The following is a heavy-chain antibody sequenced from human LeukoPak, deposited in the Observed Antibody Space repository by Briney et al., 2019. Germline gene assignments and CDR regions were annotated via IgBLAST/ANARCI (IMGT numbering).Heavy chain of an antibody. J-gene: IGHJ4*02. D-gene: IGHD3-3*01. CDR2: ISAYNGNT. Sequence: ASVTVSCKASGYTFTSYGISWVRQAPGQGLEWMGWISAYNGNTNYVQKLQGRVTMTTDTSTSTAYMELRSLRSDDTAVYYCARDLGNYDFWSGYYPVYFDYWGQGTLVTVSS. CDR3: ARDLGNYDFWSGYYPVYFDY. V-gene: IGHV1-18*01. CDR1: GYTFTSYG.